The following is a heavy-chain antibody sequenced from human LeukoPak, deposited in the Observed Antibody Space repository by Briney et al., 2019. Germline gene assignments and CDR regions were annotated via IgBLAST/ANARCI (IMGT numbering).Heavy chain of an antibody. CDR3: AREIAYCGGDCHFDY. D-gene: IGHD2-21*02. J-gene: IGHJ4*02. Sequence: ASVKVSCKASGYTFTGYYMHWVRQAPGQGLEWMGWINPNSGGTNYAQKFQDRVTMTRDTSISTAYMELSRLRSDDTAVYYCAREIAYCGGDCHFDYWGQGTLVTVS. V-gene: IGHV1-2*02. CDR2: INPNSGGT. CDR1: GYTFTGYY.